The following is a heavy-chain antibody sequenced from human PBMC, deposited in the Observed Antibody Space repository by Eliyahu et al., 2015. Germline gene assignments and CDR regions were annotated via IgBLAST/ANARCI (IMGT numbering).Heavy chain of an antibody. CDR3: ARGSKTLLWFGELSGGSFDY. V-gene: IGHV1-2*02. Sequence: QVQLVQSGAEXKKPGASVXVSCKASGYTFTGXYXHXVRQAPGQGLEWMGWINPNSGGTNYAQKFQGRVTMTRDTSISTAYMELSRLRSDDTAVYYCARGSKTLLWFGELSGGSFDYWGQGTLVTVSS. CDR2: INPNSGGT. J-gene: IGHJ4*02. CDR1: GYTFTGXY. D-gene: IGHD3-10*01.